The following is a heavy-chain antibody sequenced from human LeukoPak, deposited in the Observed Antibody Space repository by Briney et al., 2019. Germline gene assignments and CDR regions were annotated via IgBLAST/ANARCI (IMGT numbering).Heavy chain of an antibody. CDR3: TRGDYYDTSGYYFLFDY. CDR1: GFTFGDYG. CDR2: IRSKAYGGTT. D-gene: IGHD3-22*01. J-gene: IGHJ4*02. V-gene: IGHV3-49*04. Sequence: QPGGSLRLSCTASGFTFGDYGMSWVRQAPGKGLEWVGFIRSKAYGGTTEYAASVKGRFTISRDDSKSIAYLQMNSLKTEDIAVYYCTRGDYYDTSGYYFLFDYWGQGTLVTVSS.